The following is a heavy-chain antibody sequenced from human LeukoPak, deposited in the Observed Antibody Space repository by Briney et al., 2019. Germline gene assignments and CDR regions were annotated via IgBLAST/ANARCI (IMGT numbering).Heavy chain of an antibody. V-gene: IGHV1-2*02. CDR1: GYTFSDYY. CDR2: IVTKSGGT. Sequence: ASVKVSCKASGYTFSDYYMHWVRQAPGQGLEWMGWIVTKSGGTKYAEKFQGRVTMTRETSISTGYMELSGLRAEDTAVYYCAKVGKYAQWLVRGYYYGMDVWGQGTTVTVSS. CDR3: AKVGKYAQWLVRGYYYGMDV. D-gene: IGHD6-19*01. J-gene: IGHJ6*02.